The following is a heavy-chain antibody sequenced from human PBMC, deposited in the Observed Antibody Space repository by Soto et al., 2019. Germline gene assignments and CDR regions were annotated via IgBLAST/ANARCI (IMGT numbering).Heavy chain of an antibody. CDR2: INHSGST. CDR3: ARRRGSGYYYYGMDV. J-gene: IGHJ6*02. D-gene: IGHD3-22*01. V-gene: IGHV4-34*01. CDR1: GGSFSGYY. Sequence: SETLSLTCAVYGGSFSGYYWSWIRQPPGKVLEWIGEINHSGSTNYNPSLKSRVTISVDTSKNQFSLKLSSVTAADTAVYYCARRRGSGYYYYGMDVWGQGTTVNVSS.